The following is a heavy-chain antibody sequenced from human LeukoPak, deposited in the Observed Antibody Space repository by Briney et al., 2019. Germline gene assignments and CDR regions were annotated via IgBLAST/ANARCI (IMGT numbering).Heavy chain of an antibody. CDR1: GFTFSSYG. CDR2: IGGTGGTT. D-gene: IGHD3-10*01. CDR3: AKMRRGVLWFGELFIDY. Sequence: GGSLRLSCAASGFTFSSYGMSWVRQAPGKGQEWVSGIGGTGGTTFYADSVKGRFTISRDNSKNTVYLQMSSLRAEDTAIYYCAKMRRGVLWFGELFIDYWGQGILVTVSS. V-gene: IGHV3-23*01. J-gene: IGHJ4*02.